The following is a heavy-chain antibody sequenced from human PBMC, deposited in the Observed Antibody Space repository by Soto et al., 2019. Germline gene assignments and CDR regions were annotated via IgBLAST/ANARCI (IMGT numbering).Heavy chain of an antibody. CDR1: GFTFSSYW. CDR2: IKQDGSEK. CDR3: AKEDVWFAKDY. Sequence: PGGSLRLSCAASGFTFSSYWMSWVRQAPGKGLEWVANIKQDGSEKYYVDSVKGRFTISRDNSENTLYLQMNSLRPEDTAVYYCAKEDVWFAKDYWGQGTLVTVSS. V-gene: IGHV3-7*01. D-gene: IGHD3-10*01. J-gene: IGHJ4*02.